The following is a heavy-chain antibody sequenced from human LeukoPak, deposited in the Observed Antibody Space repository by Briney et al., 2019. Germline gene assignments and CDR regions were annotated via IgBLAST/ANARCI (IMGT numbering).Heavy chain of an antibody. CDR2: IYYSGST. Sequence: SQTLSLTCTVSGGSISSGGYYWSWIRQHPGKGLEWIGYIYYSGSTYYNPSLKSRVTISVDTSKNQFSLRLRSVTAADTAVYYCARGPNYVWGSYRYFDYWGQGTLVTVSS. D-gene: IGHD3-16*02. CDR1: GGSISSGGYY. V-gene: IGHV4-31*03. CDR3: ARGPNYVWGSYRYFDY. J-gene: IGHJ4*02.